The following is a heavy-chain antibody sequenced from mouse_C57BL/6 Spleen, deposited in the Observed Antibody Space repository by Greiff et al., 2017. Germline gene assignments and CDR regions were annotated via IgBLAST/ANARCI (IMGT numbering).Heavy chain of an antibody. V-gene: IGHV1-80*01. CDR3: ARGGSNYEAMDY. J-gene: IGHJ4*01. D-gene: IGHD2-5*01. Sequence: VQLQQFGAELVKPGASVKISCKASGYAFSSYWMNWVKQRPGKGLEWIGQIYPGDGDTNYNGKFKGKATLTADKSSSTAYMQLSSLTSEDSAVYFCARGGSNYEAMDYWGQGTSVTVSS. CDR1: GYAFSSYW. CDR2: IYPGDGDT.